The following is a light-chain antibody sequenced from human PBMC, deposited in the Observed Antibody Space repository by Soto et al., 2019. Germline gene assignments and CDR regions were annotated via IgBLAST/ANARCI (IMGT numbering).Light chain of an antibody. J-gene: IGLJ3*02. CDR1: TGPVTSGYY. Sequence: QAVVTQEPSLTVSPGGTVTLTCASSTGPVTSGYYPDWFQQKPGQAPRALIYATNTKHSWTPARFSRSLLGGKAALTLSGVQPEDEAEYYCLLYYGGAWVFGGGTKLTVL. CDR3: LLYYGGAWV. V-gene: IGLV7-43*01. CDR2: ATN.